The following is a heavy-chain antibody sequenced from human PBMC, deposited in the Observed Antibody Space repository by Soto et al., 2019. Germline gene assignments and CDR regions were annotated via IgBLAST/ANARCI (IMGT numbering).Heavy chain of an antibody. CDR2: MYYRGTN. CDR3: ARGYYDGRHGLDV. Sequence: PSETLSLTCSVSGSSISIYYRNWIRQTPGKGLEWIGYMYYRGTNKYNPSLKSRVTISVDTSKNQVSLKLSPVTAADTAVYYCARGYYDGRHGLDVWGQGTTVTVSS. J-gene: IGHJ6*02. D-gene: IGHD3-3*01. CDR1: GSSISIYY. V-gene: IGHV4-59*01.